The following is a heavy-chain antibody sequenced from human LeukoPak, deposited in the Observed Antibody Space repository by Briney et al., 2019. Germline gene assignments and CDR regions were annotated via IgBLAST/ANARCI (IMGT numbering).Heavy chain of an antibody. CDR1: AGSISSGSYY. J-gene: IGHJ4*02. CDR3: ARDRGSYYSY. CDR2: IYTRGST. D-gene: IGHD1-26*01. Sequence: SYTLSLTCTVSAGSISSGSYYWRCSRQPAVKGLESIGRIYTRGSTNYNPSLKSRVTISVETSKTQFSLKLSSVTAADTAAYYCARDRGSYYSYWGQGTLVTVSS. V-gene: IGHV4-61*02.